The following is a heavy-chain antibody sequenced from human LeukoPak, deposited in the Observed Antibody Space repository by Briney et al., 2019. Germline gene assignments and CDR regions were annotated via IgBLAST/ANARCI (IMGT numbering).Heavy chain of an antibody. D-gene: IGHD2-2*01. CDR2: IIPIFGTA. CDR1: GGTFISYA. CDR3: ARSLDSTSCYLCDNWFDP. Sequence: ASVKVSCKASGGTFISYAISWVRQAPGHGLEWMGGIIPIFGTANYAQKFQGRVTITADESTSTAYMELSSLRSEDTAVYYCARSLDSTSCYLCDNWFDPWGQGTLVTVSS. V-gene: IGHV1-69*13. J-gene: IGHJ5*02.